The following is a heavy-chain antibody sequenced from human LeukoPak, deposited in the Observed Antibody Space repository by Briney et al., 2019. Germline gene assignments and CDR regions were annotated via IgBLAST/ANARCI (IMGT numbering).Heavy chain of an antibody. Sequence: SETLSLTCAVYGGSFSGYYWSWLRQPPGKGLEWIGEINHSGSTNYNPSLQSRVTISVDTSKNQFSLKLSSVPAADTAVYYCASRAIAAPRKPFDYWGQGTLVTVSS. CDR1: GGSFSGYY. CDR2: INHSGST. J-gene: IGHJ4*02. V-gene: IGHV4-34*01. D-gene: IGHD6-13*01. CDR3: ASRAIAAPRKPFDY.